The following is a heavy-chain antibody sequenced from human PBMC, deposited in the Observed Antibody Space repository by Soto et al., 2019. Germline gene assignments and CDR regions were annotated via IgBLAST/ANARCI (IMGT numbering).Heavy chain of an antibody. J-gene: IGHJ4*02. Sequence: TPALTSTVSGGSISSYYWSWIRKPPGKGLEWIGYIYYSGSTNYNPSLKSRVTISVDTSKNQFSLKLSSVTAADTAVYYCAREYYDILTGYPSKFGYWGQGTLVTVSS. CDR1: GGSISSYY. V-gene: IGHV4-59*01. D-gene: IGHD3-9*01. CDR3: AREYYDILTGYPSKFGY. CDR2: IYYSGST.